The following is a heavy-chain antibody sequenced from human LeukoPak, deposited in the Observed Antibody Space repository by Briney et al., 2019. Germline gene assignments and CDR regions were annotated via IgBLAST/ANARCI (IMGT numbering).Heavy chain of an antibody. CDR1: GGSFSGYY. CDR2: INHSGST. V-gene: IGHV4-34*01. J-gene: IGHJ4*02. CDR3: ARGSYSNFFDY. D-gene: IGHD4-11*01. Sequence: PSETLSLTCAVYGGSFSGYYWSWIRQPPGKGLEWIGEINHSGSTNYNPSLKSRVTISVDTSKNQFSLKLSSVTAADTAEYYCARGSYSNFFDYWGQGTLVTVSS.